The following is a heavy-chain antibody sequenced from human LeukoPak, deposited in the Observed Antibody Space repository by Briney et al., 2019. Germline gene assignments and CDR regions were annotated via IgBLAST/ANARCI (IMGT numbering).Heavy chain of an antibody. J-gene: IGHJ4*02. CDR3: VRVPARASSAFYYFDY. V-gene: IGHV3-30-3*01. CDR1: GFNFNTYA. Sequence: GGSPRLSCTASGFNFNTYAMHWVRQTPGMGLEWVAVISYDGINIYYLDSVKGRFTISRDNSNNTLYLQITSLRPEDTAVYYCVRVPARASSAFYYFDYWGQGTLVTVSS. D-gene: IGHD6-19*01. CDR2: ISYDGINI.